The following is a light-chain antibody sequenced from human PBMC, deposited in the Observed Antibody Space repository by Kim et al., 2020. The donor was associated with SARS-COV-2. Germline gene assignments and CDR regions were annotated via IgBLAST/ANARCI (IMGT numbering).Light chain of an antibody. CDR2: GAS. J-gene: IGKJ2*01. CDR1: QSVSSDY. Sequence: EIVLTQSPGTLSLSPGERATLSCRASQSVSSDYLAWYQQKPGQAPRLLIYGASSRATGIPDRFSGGGSGTDFTLTISRLESEDFAVYYCLSYGSSPLYTFGRGTKLEI. CDR3: LSYGSSPLYT. V-gene: IGKV3-20*01.